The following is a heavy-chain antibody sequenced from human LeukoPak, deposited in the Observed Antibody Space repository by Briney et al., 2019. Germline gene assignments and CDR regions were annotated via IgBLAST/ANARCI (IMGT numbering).Heavy chain of an antibody. CDR3: ARAPFNTYYYDSSGYYYPNYFDY. CDR2: ISAYNGNT. V-gene: IGHV1-18*01. Sequence: GASVKVSCKASGYTFTTYGISWVRQAPGQGLEWMGWISAYNGNTNYAQKLQGRVTMTTDTSTSTAYMELRSLRSDDTAVYYCARAPFNTYYYDSSGYYYPNYFDYWGRGTLVTVSS. CDR1: GYTFTTYG. J-gene: IGHJ4*02. D-gene: IGHD3-22*01.